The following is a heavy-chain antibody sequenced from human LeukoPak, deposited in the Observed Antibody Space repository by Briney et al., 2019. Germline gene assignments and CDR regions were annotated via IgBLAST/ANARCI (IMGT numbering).Heavy chain of an antibody. CDR1: GGSISTSSYY. Sequence: SETLSLTCTVSGGSISTSSYYWGWVRQPPGKGLEWIGNIFYSGSTYYSPSLKSRVTISLDTSRNQFSLKLNSVTAADTAVYYCARAIAANSRDYYYYYMDVWGKGTTVTISS. CDR2: IFYSGST. D-gene: IGHD2-15*01. CDR3: ARAIAANSRDYYYYYMDV. V-gene: IGHV4-39*07. J-gene: IGHJ6*03.